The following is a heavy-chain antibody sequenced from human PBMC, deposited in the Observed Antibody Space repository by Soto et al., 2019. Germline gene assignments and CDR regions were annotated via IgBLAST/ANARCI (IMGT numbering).Heavy chain of an antibody. J-gene: IGHJ3*02. Sequence: QVQLQESGPGQVKPSGTLSLTCAVSGASISSDNWWGWVRQPPGKGLECMGESYHTGSTFYNPSLKSRVTVPLDKSNTQFPLRLTSVTAADTAVYYCANNTCEGDSCDTSFQIWGQGTTVTVSP. CDR2: SYHTGST. CDR3: ANNTCEGDSCDTSFQI. CDR1: GASISSDNW. V-gene: IGHV4-4*02. D-gene: IGHD2-21*01.